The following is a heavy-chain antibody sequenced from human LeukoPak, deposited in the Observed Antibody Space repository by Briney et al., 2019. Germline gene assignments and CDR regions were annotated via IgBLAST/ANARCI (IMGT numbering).Heavy chain of an antibody. J-gene: IGHJ4*02. CDR1: GFTFSSNA. V-gene: IGHV3-23*01. CDR3: ARDALEVVRLLWFGESNYFDY. Sequence: GGSLRLSCAASGFTFSSNAMCWVRQAPGKGLEWVSLISGTGGTTYYADSVKGRLTISRDNSKNTLYLQMNSLRVEDTAVYYCARDALEVVRLLWFGESNYFDYWGQGTLVTVSS. CDR2: ISGTGGTT. D-gene: IGHD3-10*01.